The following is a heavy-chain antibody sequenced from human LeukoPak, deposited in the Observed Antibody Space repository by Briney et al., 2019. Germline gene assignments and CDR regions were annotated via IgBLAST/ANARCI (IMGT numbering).Heavy chain of an antibody. CDR3: ARVIAAGVDFDY. CDR1: GY. J-gene: IGHJ4*02. D-gene: IGHD6-13*01. V-gene: IGHV4-38-2*01. CDR2: IYHSGST. Sequence: PSETLSLTCAVSGYWGWIRQPPGKGPEWIGSIYHSGSTYYNPSLKSRVTILVDTSKNQFSLHLSSVTAADTAIYYCARVIAAGVDFDYWGQGTLVTVSS.